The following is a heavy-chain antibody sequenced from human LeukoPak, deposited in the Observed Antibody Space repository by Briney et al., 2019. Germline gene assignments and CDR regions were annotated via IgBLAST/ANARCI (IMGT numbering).Heavy chain of an antibody. D-gene: IGHD6-13*01. J-gene: IGHJ3*02. Sequence: PSETLSLTCTVSGGPINSYYWSWIRQPPGKGLECIGYISYSGSTNSNPSLKSRVTISVDTSKNQFSLKLSSVTAADTAVYYCARPYSSGWYDAFDIWGQGTMVTVSS. CDR1: GGPINSYY. V-gene: IGHV4-59*01. CDR3: ARPYSSGWYDAFDI. CDR2: ISYSGST.